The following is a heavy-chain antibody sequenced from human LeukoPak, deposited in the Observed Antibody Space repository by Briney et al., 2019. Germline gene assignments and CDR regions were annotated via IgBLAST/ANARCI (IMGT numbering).Heavy chain of an antibody. J-gene: IGHJ4*02. CDR1: GFTFSNYE. CDR3: ARVGDYSYDY. D-gene: IGHD1-26*01. V-gene: IGHV3-48*03. CDR2: ISSSGTPI. Sequence: PGGSLRLSCAASGFTFSNYEMNWVRQAPGKGLEWVSYISSSGTPIFYADSVKGRFTISRDNAKNSLYLQMNSLRAEDTAVYYCARVGDYSYDYWGQGTLVTVSS.